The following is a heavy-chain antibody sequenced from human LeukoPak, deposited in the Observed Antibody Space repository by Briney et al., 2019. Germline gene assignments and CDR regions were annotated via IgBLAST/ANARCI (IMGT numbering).Heavy chain of an antibody. Sequence: GGSLRLSCAASGFTFSDYYMSWIRQAPGKGLEWVSAISGSGGSTYYADSVKGRFTISRDNSKNTLYLQMNSLRAEDTAVYYCAKEVVGATRGDYWGQGTLVTVSS. CDR1: GFTFSDYY. CDR3: AKEVVGATRGDY. CDR2: ISGSGGST. J-gene: IGHJ4*02. D-gene: IGHD1-26*01. V-gene: IGHV3-23*01.